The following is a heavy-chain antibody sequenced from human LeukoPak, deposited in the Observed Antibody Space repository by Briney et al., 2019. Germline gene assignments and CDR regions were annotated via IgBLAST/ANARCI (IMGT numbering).Heavy chain of an antibody. Sequence: ASVKVSCKASGYTFTSYGISWVRQAPGQGLEWMGWISAYNGNTNYAQKLQGRVTMTTDTSTGTAYMELRSLRSDDTAVYYCARLSRHPYSSSWSYYFDYWGQGTLVTVSS. CDR3: ARLSRHPYSSSWSYYFDY. CDR2: ISAYNGNT. CDR1: GYTFTSYG. D-gene: IGHD6-13*01. J-gene: IGHJ4*02. V-gene: IGHV1-18*01.